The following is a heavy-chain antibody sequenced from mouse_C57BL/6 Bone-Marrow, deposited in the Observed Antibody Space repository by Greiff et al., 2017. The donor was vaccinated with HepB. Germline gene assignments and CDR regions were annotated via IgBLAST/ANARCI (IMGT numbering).Heavy chain of an antibody. D-gene: IGHD1-1*01. V-gene: IGHV5-4*01. CDR1: GFTFSSYA. Sequence: EVKLMESGGGLVKPGGSLKLSCAASGFTFSSYAMSWVRQTPEKRLEWVATISDGGSYTYYPDNVKGRFTISRDNAKNNLYLQMSHLKSEDTAMYYCARERFYYGNPSAMDYWGQGTSVTVSS. CDR3: ARERFYYGNPSAMDY. J-gene: IGHJ4*01. CDR2: ISDGGSYT.